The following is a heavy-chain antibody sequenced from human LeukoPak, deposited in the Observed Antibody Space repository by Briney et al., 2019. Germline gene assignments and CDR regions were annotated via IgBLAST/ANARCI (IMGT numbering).Heavy chain of an antibody. Sequence: GGSLRLSCAASGFTFSDYWMNWVRQAPGKGLVWVSRINSDGSNATYADSVKGRFTASRDNAKNTLYLQMNRLRAEDTAVFYCARGMASGNTYDAFDIWGQGTVVTVSS. CDR2: INSDGSNA. J-gene: IGHJ3*02. D-gene: IGHD4-23*01. CDR3: ARGMASGNTYDAFDI. V-gene: IGHV3-74*01. CDR1: GFTFSDYW.